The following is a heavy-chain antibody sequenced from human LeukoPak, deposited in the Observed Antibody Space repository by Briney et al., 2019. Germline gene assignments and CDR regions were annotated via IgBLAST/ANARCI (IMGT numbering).Heavy chain of an antibody. D-gene: IGHD1-20*01. V-gene: IGHV4-59*01. CDR3: ARVENNWNDVGEYYFDY. CDR2: IYYSGST. Sequence: SETLSLTCTVSGGSISSYYWSWIRQPPGKGLEWIGYIYYSGSTNYNPSLKSRVTISVDTSKDQFSLKLSSVIAADTAVYYCARVENNWNDVGEYYFDYWGQGTLVTVSS. J-gene: IGHJ4*02. CDR1: GGSISSYY.